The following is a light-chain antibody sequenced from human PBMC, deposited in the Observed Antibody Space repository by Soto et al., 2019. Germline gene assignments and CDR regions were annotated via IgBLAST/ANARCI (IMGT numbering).Light chain of an antibody. V-gene: IGLV2-8*01. CDR1: SSDVGGYNY. Sequence: QSGLTQPPSASGSPGQSVTISCTGTSSDVGGYNYVSWYQQHPGKVPKLMIYEVNRRPSGVPDRFSGSKSGNTASLTVSGLQAEDEADYYCSSYAGSNVVFGGGTQLTVL. J-gene: IGLJ2*01. CDR3: SSYAGSNVV. CDR2: EVN.